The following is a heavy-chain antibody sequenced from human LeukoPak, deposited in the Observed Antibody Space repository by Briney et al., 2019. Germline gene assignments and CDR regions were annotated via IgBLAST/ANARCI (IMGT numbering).Heavy chain of an antibody. J-gene: IGHJ4*02. V-gene: IGHV4-30-4*08. CDR2: IYYSGST. CDR1: GGSISSGDYY. Sequence: SETLSLTCTVSGGSISSGDYYWSWIRQPPGKGLEWIGYIYYSGSTYYNPSLKRRVTISVDTSKNQFPLKLSSVTAADTAVYYCARRGANYYGSGSYFFDYWGQGTLVTVSS. CDR3: ARRGANYYGSGSYFFDY. D-gene: IGHD3-10*01.